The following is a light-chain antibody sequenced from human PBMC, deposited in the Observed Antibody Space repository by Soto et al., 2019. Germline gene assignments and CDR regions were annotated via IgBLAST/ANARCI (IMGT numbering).Light chain of an antibody. CDR3: QQLNSYPLT. Sequence: IPLTQSPSSLSASVGDRVTITCRASQGISSYLAWYQQKPGKAPKLLIYSASTLHSGVPSRFSGSGSGTDFTLTISSLQPVDFATYYCQQLNSYPLTFGGGTKVELK. J-gene: IGKJ4*01. CDR2: SAS. V-gene: IGKV1-9*01. CDR1: QGISSY.